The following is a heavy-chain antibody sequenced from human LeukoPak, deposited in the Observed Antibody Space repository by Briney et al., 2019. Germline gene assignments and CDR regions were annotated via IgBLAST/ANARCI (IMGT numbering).Heavy chain of an antibody. D-gene: IGHD3-9*01. CDR2: IYYSGST. Sequence: SETLSLTCTVSGGSISSYYWSWIRQPPGKGLEWIGYIYYSGSTNYNPSLKSRVTISVDTSKNQFSLKLSSVTAADTAVYYCARVGGLTIFWSSGWFDPWGQGTLVTVSS. J-gene: IGHJ5*02. CDR3: ARVGGLTIFWSSGWFDP. V-gene: IGHV4-59*01. CDR1: GGSISSYY.